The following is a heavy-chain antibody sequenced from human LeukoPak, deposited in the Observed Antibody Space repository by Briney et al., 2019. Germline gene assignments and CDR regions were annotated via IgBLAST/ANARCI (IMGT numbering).Heavy chain of an antibody. J-gene: IGHJ4*02. CDR2: IRSKANSYAT. D-gene: IGHD3-22*01. V-gene: IGHV3-73*01. CDR3: TTILYDSSGYHYFDY. CDR1: GFTFSGSA. Sequence: PGGSLRLSCAASGFTFSGSAMHWVRQASGKGLEWVGRIRSKANSYATAYAASVKGRFTISRDDSKNTAYLQMNSLKTEDTAVYYCTTILYDSSGYHYFDYWGQGTLVTVSS.